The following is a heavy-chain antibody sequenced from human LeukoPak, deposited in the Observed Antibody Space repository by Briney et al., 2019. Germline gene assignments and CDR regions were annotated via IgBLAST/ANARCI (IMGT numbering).Heavy chain of an antibody. V-gene: IGHV5-51*01. CDR3: ARPYSSGWSTKEPGAFDI. J-gene: IGHJ3*02. CDR2: IYPGDSDT. Sequence: GESLKISCKGSGYSFTTYWIGWVRQMPGKGLEWMGIIYPGDSDTRYSPSFQGQVTISADKSITTAYLQWSSLKASDTAMYYCARPYSSGWSTKEPGAFDIWGQGTMVTVSS. CDR1: GYSFTTYW. D-gene: IGHD6-19*01.